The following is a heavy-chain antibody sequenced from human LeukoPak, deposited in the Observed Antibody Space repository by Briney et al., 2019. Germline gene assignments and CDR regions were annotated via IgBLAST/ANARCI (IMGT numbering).Heavy chain of an antibody. D-gene: IGHD3-3*01. CDR2: ISYDGSNK. V-gene: IGHV3-30*03. J-gene: IGHJ6*04. CDR1: GFSYSNYG. CDR3: VRESDFWSGPGIGRPLDV. Sequence: GGSLRLSCIASGFSYSNYGMHWVRQAPGKGLEWVAVISYDGSNKYYADSVKGRFTISRDNSKNTLNLQMNSLRAEDTAVYYCVRESDFWSGPGIGRPLDVWGNGTTVTVSS.